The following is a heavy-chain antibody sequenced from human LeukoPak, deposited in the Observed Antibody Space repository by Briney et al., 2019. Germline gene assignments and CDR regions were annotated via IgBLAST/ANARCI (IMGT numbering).Heavy chain of an antibody. CDR2: TDYTGGT. D-gene: IGHD1-26*01. CDR1: GGSIRSYF. J-gene: IGHJ4*02. CDR3: ARAVGATPPSFDY. V-gene: IGHV4-59*01. Sequence: SETLFLTCTVSGGSIRSYFWSWIRQPPGKGLEWIGYTDYTGGTNYNPSLKSRVTISVDTSKNQFSLRLSSVTAADTAVYYCARAVGATPPSFDYWGQGTLVTVSS.